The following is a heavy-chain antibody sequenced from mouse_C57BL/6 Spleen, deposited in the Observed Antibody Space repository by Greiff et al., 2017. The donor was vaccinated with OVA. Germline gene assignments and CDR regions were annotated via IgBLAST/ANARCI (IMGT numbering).Heavy chain of an antibody. Sequence: EVQLVESGPELVKPGASVTISCKASGYSFTDYNMNWVKQSNGKSLEWIGVITPNYGTTSYTQKFKGKTTLTVDQSSSTAYMQLNSLTSEDSAVYYCARLNSGDYWGQGTSVTVSS. CDR2: ITPNYGTT. CDR1: GYSFTDYN. D-gene: IGHD3-2*02. CDR3: ARLNSGDY. V-gene: IGHV1-39*01. J-gene: IGHJ4*01.